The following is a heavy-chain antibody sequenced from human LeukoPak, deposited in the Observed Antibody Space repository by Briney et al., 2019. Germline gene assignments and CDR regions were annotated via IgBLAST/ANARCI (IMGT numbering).Heavy chain of an antibody. CDR1: GFIFSSYS. Sequence: SGGSLRLSCASSGFIFSSYSMNWVRQAPGKGLEWVSSISSRSSYIYYADSVKGRFTISRDNAKNSLYLQMNNLRAEDTAVYYCARDDYYDSSGYYYSSDYWGQGTLVTVSS. CDR2: ISSRSSYI. V-gene: IGHV3-21*01. J-gene: IGHJ4*02. CDR3: ARDDYYDSSGYYYSSDY. D-gene: IGHD3-22*01.